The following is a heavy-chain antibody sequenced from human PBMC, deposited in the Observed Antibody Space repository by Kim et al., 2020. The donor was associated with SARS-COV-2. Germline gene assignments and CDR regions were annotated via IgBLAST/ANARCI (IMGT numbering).Heavy chain of an antibody. CDR2: IYYSGST. D-gene: IGHD3-10*01. CDR3: AREGGGSGSYYNLYYYYGMDV. V-gene: IGHV4-59*13. CDR1: GGSISSYY. J-gene: IGHJ6*02. Sequence: SETLSLTCTVSGGSISSYYWSWIRQPPGKGLEWIGYIYYSGSTNYNPSLKSRVTISVDTSKNQFSLKLSSVTAADTAVYYCAREGGGSGSYYNLYYYYGMDVWGQGTTVTVSS.